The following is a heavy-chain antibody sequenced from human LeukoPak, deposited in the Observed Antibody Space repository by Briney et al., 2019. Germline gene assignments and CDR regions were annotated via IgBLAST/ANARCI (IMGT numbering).Heavy chain of an antibody. CDR2: IVVGSGNT. CDR1: GFTFTSSA. D-gene: IGHD3-22*01. Sequence: SVKVSCKASGFTFTSSAVQWVRQARGQRLEWIGWIVVGSGNTNYAQKFQERVTITRDMSTSTAFMELSSLRSEDTAVYCCAASPDYYDSSGYSYYFDYWGQGTLVTVSS. V-gene: IGHV1-58*01. CDR3: AASPDYYDSSGYSYYFDY. J-gene: IGHJ4*02.